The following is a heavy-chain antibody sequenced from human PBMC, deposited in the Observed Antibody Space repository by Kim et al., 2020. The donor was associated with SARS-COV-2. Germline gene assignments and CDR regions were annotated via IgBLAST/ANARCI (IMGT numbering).Heavy chain of an antibody. Sequence: SVKVSCKSSGGTFSAYGISWVRQAPGQGLEWMGGIIPVLGTPKYAQKFQGRVTIAAVRATSTAYMELTSLRSEDTAVYYCAKEGIMVRGVVTHYYAMDVWGQGTTVTVS. V-gene: IGHV1-69*10. CDR1: GGTFSAYG. CDR2: IIPVLGTP. D-gene: IGHD3-10*01. J-gene: IGHJ6*02. CDR3: AKEGIMVRGVVTHYYAMDV.